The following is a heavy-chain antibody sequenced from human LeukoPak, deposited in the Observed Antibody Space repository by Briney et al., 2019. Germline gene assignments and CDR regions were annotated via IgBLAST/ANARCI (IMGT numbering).Heavy chain of an antibody. D-gene: IGHD6-13*01. CDR3: ARLGYSSFDAFDI. V-gene: IGHV1-18*01. CDR1: GYTCTSYG. CDR2: ISAYNGNT. J-gene: IGHJ3*02. Sequence: ASEKVSCKASGYTCTSYGISWGRQAPGRGLEWVGWISAYNGNTNYAQKLQGRVTMTTDTSTSTAYMELRSLTSDDTAVYYCARLGYSSFDAFDIWGQGTMVTVSS.